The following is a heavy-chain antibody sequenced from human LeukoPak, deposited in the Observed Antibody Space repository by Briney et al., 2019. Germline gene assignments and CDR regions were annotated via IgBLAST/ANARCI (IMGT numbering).Heavy chain of an antibody. J-gene: IGHJ4*02. CDR2: IYYSGST. D-gene: IGHD3-3*01. CDR3: ARRRGVVHFDY. Sequence: SETLSLTCTVSGGSISSSSYYWGWIRQPPGKGLEWIGSIYYSGSTYYNPSLKSRVTISVDTSKNQFSLKLSSVTAADMAVYYCARRRGVVHFDYWGQGTLVTVSS. V-gene: IGHV4-39*01. CDR1: GGSISSSSYY.